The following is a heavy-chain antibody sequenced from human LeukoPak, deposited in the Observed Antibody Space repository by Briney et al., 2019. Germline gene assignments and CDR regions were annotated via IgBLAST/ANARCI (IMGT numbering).Heavy chain of an antibody. CDR3: ARETRGSWYFYY. CDR2: IYYSGST. D-gene: IGHD6-13*01. CDR1: GGSISSSSYY. J-gene: IGHJ4*02. V-gene: IGHV4-39*01. Sequence: PSETLSLTCTVSGGSISSSSYYWGWIRQPPGKGLEWIGSIYYSGSTYYNPSLKSRVTISVDTSKNQFSLKLSSVTAADTAVYYCARETRGSWYFYYWAREPWSPSPQ.